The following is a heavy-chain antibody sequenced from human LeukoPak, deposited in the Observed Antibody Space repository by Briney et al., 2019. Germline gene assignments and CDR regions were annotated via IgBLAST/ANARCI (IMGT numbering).Heavy chain of an antibody. CDR1: GYTFTGYN. J-gene: IGHJ4*02. CDR2: INPNTGGT. D-gene: IGHD1-26*01. Sequence: ASVKVSCKASGYTFTGYNMHWVRQAPGQGLEWMGWINPNTGGTNYAQKFQGRVTMTRDTSISTACMELSRLRSDDTAMFYCTRVSESGSLDYWGQGTLVTVSS. V-gene: IGHV1-2*02. CDR3: TRVSESGSLDY.